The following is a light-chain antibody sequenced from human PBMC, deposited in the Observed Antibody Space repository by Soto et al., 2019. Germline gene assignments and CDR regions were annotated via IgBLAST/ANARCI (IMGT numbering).Light chain of an antibody. J-gene: IGKJ5*01. V-gene: IGKV3-20*01. Sequence: IVLTQSPGTLSLSPGERATLSCRASQIVSSSYLAWYQQKPGQAPRLLIYGASTRATGIPARFSGSGSGTEFTLTISSLQSEDFAVYYCQQRGTFGQGTRLEIK. CDR2: GAS. CDR1: QIVSSSY. CDR3: QQRGT.